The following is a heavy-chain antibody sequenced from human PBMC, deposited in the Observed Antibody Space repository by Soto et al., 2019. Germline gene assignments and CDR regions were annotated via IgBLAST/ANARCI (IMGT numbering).Heavy chain of an antibody. CDR2: ISSSSSTI. CDR1: GFTFSSYS. J-gene: IGHJ6*02. D-gene: IGHD1-26*01. Sequence: EVQLLESGGGLVQPGGSLRLSCAASGFTFSSYSMNWGRQAPGKGLEWVSYISSSSSTIYYADSVKGRFTISRDNAKNSLYLQMNSLRDEDTAVYYCARVRGFYSGSERGGLGMDVWGQGTTVTVSS. CDR3: ARVRGFYSGSERGGLGMDV. V-gene: IGHV3-48*02.